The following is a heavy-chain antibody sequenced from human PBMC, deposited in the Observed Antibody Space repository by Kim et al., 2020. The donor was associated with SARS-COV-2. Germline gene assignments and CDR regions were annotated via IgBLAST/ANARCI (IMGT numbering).Heavy chain of an antibody. V-gene: IGHV5-51*01. J-gene: IGHJ5*02. CDR2: IYPGDSDT. D-gene: IGHD2-8*01. CDR1: GYSFTSYW. CDR3: ARCPRYGTLPRSNWFDP. Sequence: GESLKISCKGSGYSFTSYWIGWVRQMPGKGLEWMGIIYPGDSDTRYSPSFQGQVTISADKSISTAYLQWSSLKASDTAMYYCARCPRYGTLPRSNWFDPWGQGTLVTVSS.